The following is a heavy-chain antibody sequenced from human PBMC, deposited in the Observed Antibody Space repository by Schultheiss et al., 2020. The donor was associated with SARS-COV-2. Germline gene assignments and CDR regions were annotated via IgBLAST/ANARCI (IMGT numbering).Heavy chain of an antibody. J-gene: IGHJ4*03. CDR3: ARDRSHSRSPSFDY. CDR2: ITNSGRTI. Sequence: GESLKISCAASGFTFSSYEMNWVRQAPGKGLEWVSFITNSGRTIYYADSVKGRFTISRDNAKNSLYLQMNSLRAEDTAVYYCARDRSHSRSPSFDYWGQGTTVTVSS. D-gene: IGHD2/OR15-2a*01. V-gene: IGHV3-48*03. CDR1: GFTFSSYE.